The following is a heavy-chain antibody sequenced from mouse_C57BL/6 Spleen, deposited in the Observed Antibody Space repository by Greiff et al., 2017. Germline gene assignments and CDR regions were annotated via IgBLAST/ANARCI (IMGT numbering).Heavy chain of an antibody. CDR2: IYPGDGDT. CDR3: ARDYGNYEAMDY. D-gene: IGHD2-1*01. V-gene: IGHV1-82*01. Sequence: VKLLESGPELVKPGASVKISCKASGYAFSSSWMNWVKQRPGKGLEWIGRIYPGDGDTNYNGKFKGKATLTADKSSSTAYMQLSSLTSEDSAVYFCARDYGNYEAMDYWGQGTSVTVSS. J-gene: IGHJ4*01. CDR1: GYAFSSSW.